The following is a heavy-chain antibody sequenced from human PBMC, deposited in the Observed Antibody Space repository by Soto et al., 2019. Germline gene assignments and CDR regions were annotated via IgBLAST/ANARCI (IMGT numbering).Heavy chain of an antibody. V-gene: IGHV1-24*01. J-gene: IGHJ4*02. D-gene: IGHD2-15*01. CDR2: FDPEDGET. CDR1: GYTLTELS. Sequence: ASVKVSCKVSGYTLTELSMHWVRLAPGKGLEWMGGFDPEDGETIYAQKFQGRVTMTEDTSTDTAYMELSSLRSEDTAVYYCATDMGYCSGGSCYFDYWGQGTLVTVSS. CDR3: ATDMGYCSGGSCYFDY.